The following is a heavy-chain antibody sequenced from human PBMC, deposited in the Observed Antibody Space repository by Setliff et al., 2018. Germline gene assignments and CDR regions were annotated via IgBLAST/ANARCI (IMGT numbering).Heavy chain of an antibody. CDR3: AREKMATNYYYYYMDV. V-gene: IGHV3-11*04. CDR1: GYSISSGYY. CDR2: ISNSGSTI. J-gene: IGHJ6*03. Sequence: LSLTCAVSGYSISSGYYWGWIRQPPGKGLEWVSYISNSGSTIYYAASVKGRFTISRDNDKNSLHLQMNSLRAEDTAVYYCAREKMATNYYYYYMDVWGKGTTVTVSS. D-gene: IGHD5-12*01.